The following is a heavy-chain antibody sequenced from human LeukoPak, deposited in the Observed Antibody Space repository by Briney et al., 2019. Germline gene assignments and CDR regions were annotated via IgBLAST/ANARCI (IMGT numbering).Heavy chain of an antibody. CDR1: GYTFTSYG. Sequence: ASVKVSCKASGYTFTSYGISWVRQAPGRGLEWMGWISAYNGNTNYAQKLQGRVTMTTDTSTSTAYMELRSLRSDDTAVYYCARDRSNYYDSSGYPSVYWGQGTLVTVSS. J-gene: IGHJ4*02. D-gene: IGHD3-22*01. CDR2: ISAYNGNT. CDR3: ARDRSNYYDSSGYPSVY. V-gene: IGHV1-18*01.